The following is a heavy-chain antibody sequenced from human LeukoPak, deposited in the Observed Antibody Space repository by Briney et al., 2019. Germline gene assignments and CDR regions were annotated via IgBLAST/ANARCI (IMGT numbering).Heavy chain of an antibody. V-gene: IGHV4-34*12. CDR1: GETFSGYY. CDR2: IIQSGDT. CDR3: ARSLPPYYDVTSAYWVWGY. J-gene: IGHJ4*02. D-gene: IGHD3-3*01. Sequence: SETLSLTCGVSGETFSGYYWSWLRQPPGKGLEWIGEIIQSGDTNYNPSFESRVTMSVDASKKQFSLKVKSVTAADGAVYYCARSLPPYYDVTSAYWVWGYWGQGFLVIISA.